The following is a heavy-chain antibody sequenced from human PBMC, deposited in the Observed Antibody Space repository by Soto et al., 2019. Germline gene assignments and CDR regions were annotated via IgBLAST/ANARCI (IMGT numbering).Heavy chain of an antibody. Sequence: ASVKVSCKASGGTFSSYAISWVRQAPGQGLEWMGWINPNSGGTNYAQKFQGRVTMTRDTSISTAYMELSRLRSDDTAVYYCAREPYIAVAGTYYYYYYGMDVWGQGTTVTVSS. V-gene: IGHV1-2*02. J-gene: IGHJ6*02. CDR2: INPNSGGT. CDR1: GGTFSSYA. D-gene: IGHD6-19*01. CDR3: AREPYIAVAGTYYYYYYGMDV.